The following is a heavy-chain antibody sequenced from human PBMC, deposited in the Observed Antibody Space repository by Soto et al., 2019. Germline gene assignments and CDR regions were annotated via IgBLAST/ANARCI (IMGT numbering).Heavy chain of an antibody. V-gene: IGHV3-23*01. J-gene: IGHJ6*03. CDR2: ISGSGGST. Sequence: EVQLLESGGGLVQPGGSLRLSCAASGFPFSTYAMSWVRQAPGKGLEWVSGISGSGGSTYYGDSVKGRFTTSRDNSKQTLYLQVNRLWAADTAVYYCAKDPQYCSVTSCNWTYYYMHVWGKGTAVTVSS. CDR3: AKDPQYCSVTSCNWTYYYMHV. D-gene: IGHD2-2*01. CDR1: GFPFSTYA.